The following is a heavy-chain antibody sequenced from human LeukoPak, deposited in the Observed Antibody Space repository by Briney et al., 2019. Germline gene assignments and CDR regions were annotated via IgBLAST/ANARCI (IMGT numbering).Heavy chain of an antibody. V-gene: IGHV4-38-2*02. CDR2: IYHSGST. CDR3: ARDGGIRAAAGTLGY. J-gene: IGHJ4*02. Sequence: PSETLSLTCTVSGYSISSGYYWGWIRQPPGKGLEWIGSIYHSGSTYYNPSLKSRVTISVDTSKNQFSLKLSSVTAADTAVYYCARDGGIRAAAGTLGYWGQGTLVTVSS. CDR1: GYSISSGYY. D-gene: IGHD6-13*01.